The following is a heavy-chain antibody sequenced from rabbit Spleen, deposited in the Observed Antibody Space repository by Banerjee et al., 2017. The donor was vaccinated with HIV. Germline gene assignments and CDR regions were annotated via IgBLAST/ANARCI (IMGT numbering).Heavy chain of an antibody. Sequence: EESGGDLVKPGASLTLTCTASGFSFSSSYWICWVRQAPGKGPEWIACIYNGDGTTYYASWVNGRFTISRSTSLNTVTLQMTSLTAADTATYFCARVGGVGVYGYATLWGQGTLVTVS. J-gene: IGHJ3*01. CDR2: IYNGDGTT. CDR1: GFSFSSSYW. CDR3: ARVGGVGVYGYATL. D-gene: IGHD6-1*01. V-gene: IGHV1S47*01.